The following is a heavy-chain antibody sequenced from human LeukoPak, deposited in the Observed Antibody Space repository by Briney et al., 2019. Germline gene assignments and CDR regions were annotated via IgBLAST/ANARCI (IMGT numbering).Heavy chain of an antibody. CDR3: ARGIHYDILTGYHRDYAFDI. D-gene: IGHD3-9*01. CDR1: GGSISSYY. V-gene: IGHV4-59*08. CDR2: INYSGTT. Sequence: SEALSLTCTVSGGSISSYYWSWIRQPPGKGLEWIAYINYSGTTNYYPSLKSRVTISVDTSKNQFSLKLSSVTAADTAVYYCARGIHYDILTGYHRDYAFDIWGQGTMVTVSS. J-gene: IGHJ3*02.